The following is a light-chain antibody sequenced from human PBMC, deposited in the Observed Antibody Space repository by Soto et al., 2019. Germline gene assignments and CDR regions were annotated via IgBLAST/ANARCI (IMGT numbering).Light chain of an antibody. V-gene: IGKV1-9*01. CDR3: QQFINYPIT. CDR1: QGISSY. CDR2: AAS. Sequence: IQLTQSPSSLSASVGDRVTITCRASQGISSYLAWYQQKPGKGPKLLIYAASTLHNGVPSRFSGSGSGSDFTLTISSLQPEDFATYYCQQFINYPITFGQGTRLEIK. J-gene: IGKJ5*01.